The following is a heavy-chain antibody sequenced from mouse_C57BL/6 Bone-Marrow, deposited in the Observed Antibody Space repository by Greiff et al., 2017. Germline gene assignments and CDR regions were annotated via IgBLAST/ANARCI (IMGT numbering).Heavy chain of an antibody. D-gene: IGHD1-1*01. CDR1: GYTFTSYW. CDR3: ASYYYGSSTYWYFDV. V-gene: IGHV1-64*01. CDR2: IHPNSGST. J-gene: IGHJ1*03. Sequence: VQLQQPGAELVKPGASVKLSCKASGYTFTSYWMHWVKQRPGQGLEWIGMIHPNSGSTNYNEKFKSKATLTVDKSSSTAYMQLSSLTSEDSAVYYYASYYYGSSTYWYFDVWCTGTTVTVSS.